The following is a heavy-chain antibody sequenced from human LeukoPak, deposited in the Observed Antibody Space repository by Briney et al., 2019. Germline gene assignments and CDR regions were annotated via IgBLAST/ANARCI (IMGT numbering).Heavy chain of an antibody. D-gene: IGHD2-2*01. V-gene: IGHV1-2*02. Sequence: ASVKVSCKAAGYTLTGYYMHWVRQAPGQGLEWMGWINPNSGGTSYAQKFQGRVTMTRDTSISTAYRELSRLRSDDTAVYYCARGRCSSRSCYLFDYWGQGTLVTVSS. CDR3: ARGRCSSRSCYLFDY. CDR1: GYTLTGYY. J-gene: IGHJ4*02. CDR2: INPNSGGT.